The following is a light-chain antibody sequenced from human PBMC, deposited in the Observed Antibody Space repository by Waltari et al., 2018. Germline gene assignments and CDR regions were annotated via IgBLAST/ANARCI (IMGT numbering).Light chain of an antibody. V-gene: IGKV3-11*01. J-gene: IGKJ5*01. CDR2: DSS. CDR3: QQFDTFPLT. CDR1: QPVNIF. Sequence: EIVLTQSPATLSLSPGERATLSCRASQPVNIFRAWYQHKPGQAPRRLIYDSSTRATGIPARFSGSGSGTDFTLTISSLEPEDFATYFCQQFDTFPLTFGQGTRLEIK.